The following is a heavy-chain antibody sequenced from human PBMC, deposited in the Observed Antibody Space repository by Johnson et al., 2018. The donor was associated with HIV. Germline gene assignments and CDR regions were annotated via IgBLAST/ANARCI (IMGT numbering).Heavy chain of an antibody. D-gene: IGHD3-10*01. CDR3: AREKATLWFRASGAAFDI. V-gene: IGHV3-11*04. J-gene: IGHJ3*02. CDR2: ISSSGSTI. CDR1: GLIFSDYY. Sequence: QVQLVESGGGLVQPGGSLRLSCAASGLIFSDYYMSWIRQAPGQGLEWVSHISSSGSTIYYAASVTRRSTISRDNAKNTLYLQMNSLGAEDTAGYYCAREKATLWFRASGAAFDIWGQGTAVTVYS.